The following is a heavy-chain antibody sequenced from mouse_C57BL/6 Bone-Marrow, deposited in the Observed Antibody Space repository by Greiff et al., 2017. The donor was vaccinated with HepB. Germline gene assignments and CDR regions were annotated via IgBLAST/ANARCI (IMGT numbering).Heavy chain of an antibody. CDR2: FDPNSGGT. Sequence: QVQLQQPGAELVKPGASVKLSCKASGYTFTSYWMHWVKQRPGRGLEWIGRFDPNSGGTKYNEKFKSKATLTVDKPSSTAYMQLSSLTSEDSAVYYCARWRRGTGTGIDYWGQGTTLTVSS. CDR3: ARWRRGTGTGIDY. J-gene: IGHJ2*01. CDR1: GYTFTSYW. D-gene: IGHD4-1*01. V-gene: IGHV1-72*01.